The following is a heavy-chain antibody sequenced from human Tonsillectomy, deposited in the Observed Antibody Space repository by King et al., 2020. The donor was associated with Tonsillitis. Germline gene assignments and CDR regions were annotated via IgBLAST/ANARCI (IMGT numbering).Heavy chain of an antibody. CDR1: GFTFSSYG. CDR3: ARDSPNPDY. V-gene: IGHV3-30*19. Sequence: QLVPSGGGVVQPGRSLRLSCAASGFTFSSYGMHWVRQAPGKGLEWVALISFDGSNKYYADSVKGRFTISRVNSKSTLYLQMKSLRTDDTALYYCARDSPNPDYWGQGTLVTVSS. J-gene: IGHJ4*02. CDR2: ISFDGSNK.